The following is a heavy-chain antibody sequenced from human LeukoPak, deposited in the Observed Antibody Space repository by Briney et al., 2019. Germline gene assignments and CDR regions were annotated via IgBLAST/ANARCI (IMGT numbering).Heavy chain of an antibody. D-gene: IGHD1-1*01. CDR3: ARKMKTGDRVGTFDI. Sequence: GGSLRLSCAASGFTFSSHNMNWVRQAPMKGLGWVSSIGTDGSYIYYADSVRGRFTISRDNAKNSLYLQMNSLTAEDTAVYYCARKMKTGDRVGTFDIWGQGTMVTVSS. V-gene: IGHV3-21*01. J-gene: IGHJ3*02. CDR2: IGTDGSYI. CDR1: GFTFSSHN.